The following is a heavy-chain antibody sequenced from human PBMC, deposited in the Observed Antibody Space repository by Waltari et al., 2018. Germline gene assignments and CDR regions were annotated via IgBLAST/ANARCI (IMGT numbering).Heavy chain of an antibody. CDR1: GLSVSDNY. CDR3: ARDWNGDYVVEN. D-gene: IGHD4-17*01. V-gene: IGHV3-66*01. J-gene: IGHJ4*02. CDR2: IYGGGST. Sequence: EVQLVESGGGLVQPGGSLRLSCAASGLSVSDNYMGWVRQAPGKGLELVSVIYGGGSTNYAGSGKGRFTISRDNSKNTVHLQMNSLRAEDTAVYYCARDWNGDYVVENWGQGTLVTVSS.